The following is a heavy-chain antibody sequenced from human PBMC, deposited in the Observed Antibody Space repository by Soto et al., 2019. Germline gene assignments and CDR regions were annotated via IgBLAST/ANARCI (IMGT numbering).Heavy chain of an antibody. CDR2: ISWNSGSI. D-gene: IGHD6-6*01. J-gene: IGHJ4*02. CDR1: GFTFDDYA. CDR3: AKDRGEQLVLMFDY. Sequence: EVQLVESGGGLVQPGRSLRLSCAASGFTFDDYAMHWVRQAPGKGLAWVSGISWNSGSIGYADSVKGRFTISRDNAKNSRYLQMNSLRAEDTALYYCAKDRGEQLVLMFDYWGQGTLVTVSS. V-gene: IGHV3-9*01.